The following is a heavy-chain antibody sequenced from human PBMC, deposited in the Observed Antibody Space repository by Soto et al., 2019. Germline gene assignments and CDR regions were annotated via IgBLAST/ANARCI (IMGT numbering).Heavy chain of an antibody. J-gene: IGHJ5*02. CDR2: ISAYNGNT. CDR1: GYTFTSYG. D-gene: IGHD4-4*01. Sequence: ASVKVSCKASGYTFTSYGISWVRQARGQGLEWMGWISAYNGNTNYAQKLQGRVTMTTDTSTSTAYMELRSLRSDDTAVYYCARDRAYSVDYNNYEYDPWGQGTLVTVSS. CDR3: ARDRAYSVDYNNYEYDP. V-gene: IGHV1-18*01.